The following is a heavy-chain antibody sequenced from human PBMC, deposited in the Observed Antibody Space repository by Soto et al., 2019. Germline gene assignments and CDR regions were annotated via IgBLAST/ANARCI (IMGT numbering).Heavy chain of an antibody. CDR3: PRGEMATFDY. V-gene: IGHV1-8*01. CDR2: MNPNSGNT. Sequence: QVQLVQTGAKVKKPGASVKDSCKASGYTFTSYERNCQRQTTGQGLEWMGWMNPNSGNTGYAQKFQGRVTMTRNTSISTAYMELSSLRSEDTAVYYCPRGEMATFDYWGQGTLVTVSS. J-gene: IGHJ4*02. CDR1: GYTFTSYE. D-gene: IGHD5-12*01.